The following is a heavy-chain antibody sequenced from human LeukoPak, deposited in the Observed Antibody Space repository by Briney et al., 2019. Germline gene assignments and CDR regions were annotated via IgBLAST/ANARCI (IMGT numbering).Heavy chain of an antibody. CDR2: IPGEGDDS. Sequence: ASATVSCKTSGYTFTDYFIHWGRQAPGQGLEWMGWIPGEGDDSHYAQRFRGRVTMTRDTSISTAYMELTSLSSDDTAVYYCARNYGHNSKYFDFWGQGTLVTVSS. CDR3: ARNYGHNSKYFDF. V-gene: IGHV1-2*02. D-gene: IGHD4-17*01. CDR1: GYTFTDYF. J-gene: IGHJ4*02.